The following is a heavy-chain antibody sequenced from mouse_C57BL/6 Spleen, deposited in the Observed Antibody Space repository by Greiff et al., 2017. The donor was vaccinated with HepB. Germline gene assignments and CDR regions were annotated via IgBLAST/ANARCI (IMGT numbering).Heavy chain of an antibody. D-gene: IGHD2-5*01. CDR2: IWRGGST. CDR3: AKKAYYSNYDAMDY. J-gene: IGHJ4*01. V-gene: IGHV2-5*01. CDR1: GFSLTSYG. Sequence: QVQLQQSGPGLVQPSQSLSITCTVSGFSLTSYGVHWVRPSPGKGLEWLGVIWRGGSTDYNAAFMSRLSITKDNSKSQVFFKMNSLQADDTAIYYCAKKAYYSNYDAMDYWGQGTSVTVSS.